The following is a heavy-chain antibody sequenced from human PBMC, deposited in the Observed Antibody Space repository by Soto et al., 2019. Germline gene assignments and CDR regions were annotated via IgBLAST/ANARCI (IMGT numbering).Heavy chain of an antibody. Sequence: GGSLRLSCAASGFTFSSYGMHWVRQAPGKGLEWVAVISYDGSNKYYADSVKGRFTISRDNSKNTLYLQMNSLRAEDTAVYYCAKDRYKGSGYQRGNYYFDYWGQGTLVTVSS. D-gene: IGHD3-22*01. CDR3: AKDRYKGSGYQRGNYYFDY. J-gene: IGHJ4*02. V-gene: IGHV3-30*18. CDR2: ISYDGSNK. CDR1: GFTFSSYG.